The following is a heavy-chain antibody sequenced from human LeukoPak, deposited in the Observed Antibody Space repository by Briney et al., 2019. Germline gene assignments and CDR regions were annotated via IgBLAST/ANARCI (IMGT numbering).Heavy chain of an antibody. Sequence: ASVKVSCKASGYTFTSYGISWVRQAPGQGLEWMGLISAYNGNTNYAQKLQGRVTMTTDTSTSTAYMQLRSLRSDDTAVYYCARSTAMVYYFDYWGQGTLVTVSS. CDR1: GYTFTSYG. CDR2: ISAYNGNT. J-gene: IGHJ4*02. V-gene: IGHV1-18*01. CDR3: ARSTAMVYYFDY. D-gene: IGHD5-18*01.